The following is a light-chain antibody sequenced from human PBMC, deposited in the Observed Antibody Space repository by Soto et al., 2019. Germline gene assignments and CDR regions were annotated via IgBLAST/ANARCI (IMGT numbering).Light chain of an antibody. CDR1: SSDVGGYNY. CDR2: EVN. Sequence: QSVLTQPPSASGSPGQSVTISCTGTSSDVGGYNYVSWYQQHPGKAPKLMIYEVNKRPSGVPDRFSGSKSANTASLTVSGLQAEDEADYYCSSYAGSNNVLFGGGTKLTVL. J-gene: IGLJ2*01. V-gene: IGLV2-8*01. CDR3: SSYAGSNNVL.